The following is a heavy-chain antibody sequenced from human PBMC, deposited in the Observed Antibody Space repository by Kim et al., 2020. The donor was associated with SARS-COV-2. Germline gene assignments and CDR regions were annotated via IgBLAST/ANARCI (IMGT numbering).Heavy chain of an antibody. V-gene: IGHV1-69*13. Sequence: SVKVSCKASGGTFSSYAISWVRQAPGQGLEWMGGIIPIFGTANYAQKFQGRVTITADESTSTAYMELSSLRSEDTAVYYCARSGAGSAYYYDSSGYYDFDYWGQGTLVTVSS. CDR1: GGTFSSYA. D-gene: IGHD3-22*01. CDR3: ARSGAGSAYYYDSSGYYDFDY. CDR2: IIPIFGTA. J-gene: IGHJ4*02.